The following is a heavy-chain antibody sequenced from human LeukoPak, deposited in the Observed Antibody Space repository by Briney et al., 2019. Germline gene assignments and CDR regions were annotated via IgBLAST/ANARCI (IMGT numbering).Heavy chain of an antibody. CDR2: ISSSGSTI. Sequence: PGGSLRLSCAASGFTFSDYYMSWIRQAPGKGLEWVSYISSSGSTIYYADSVKGRFTISRDNAKNSLYLQMNSLRAEDTAVYYCAREGLRYFDWLPSDAFDIWGQGTMVTVSS. D-gene: IGHD3-9*01. CDR3: AREGLRYFDWLPSDAFDI. CDR1: GFTFSDYY. V-gene: IGHV3-11*01. J-gene: IGHJ3*02.